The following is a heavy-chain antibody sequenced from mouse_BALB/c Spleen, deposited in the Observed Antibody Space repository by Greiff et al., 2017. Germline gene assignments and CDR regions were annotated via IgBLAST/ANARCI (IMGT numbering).Heavy chain of an antibody. D-gene: IGHD2-4*01. CDR2: INPGSGGT. CDR3: ARHYEGFAY. Sequence: QVQLQQSGAELVRPGTSVKVSCKASGYAFTNYLIEWVKQRPGQGLEWIGVINPGSGGTNYNEKFKGKATLTADKSSSTAYMQLSSLTSDDSAVYFCARHYEGFAYWGQGTLVTVSA. V-gene: IGHV1-54*01. J-gene: IGHJ3*01. CDR1: GYAFTNYL.